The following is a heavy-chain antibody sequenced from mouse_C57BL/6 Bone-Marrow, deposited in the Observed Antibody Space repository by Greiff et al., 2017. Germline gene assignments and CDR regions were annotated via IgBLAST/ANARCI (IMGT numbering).Heavy chain of an antibody. CDR2: IHPNSGST. CDR3: ARSSYVGYFDV. Sequence: QVQLQQPGAELVKPGASVKLSCKASGYTFTSYWMHWVKQRPGQGLEWIGMIHPNSGSTNYNEKFKGKATLTVDKSSSTAYVQLSSLTSEDDAVYYYARSSYVGYFDVWGTGTTVTVSS. D-gene: IGHD1-1*01. J-gene: IGHJ1*03. CDR1: GYTFTSYW. V-gene: IGHV1-64*01.